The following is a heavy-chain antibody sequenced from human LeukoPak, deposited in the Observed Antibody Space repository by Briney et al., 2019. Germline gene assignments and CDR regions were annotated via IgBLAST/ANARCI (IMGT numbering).Heavy chain of an antibody. Sequence: GRSLRLSCAASGFTFSSYGMHWVRQAPGKGLEWVAIIWSDGSSKYYADSVKGRFTISRDDSKNTVYLQMNSLRADDTAVYYCARVRGRCSGDSCYSDYWGQGTLVTVSS. V-gene: IGHV3-33*01. J-gene: IGHJ4*02. CDR2: IWSDGSSK. CDR3: ARVRGRCSGDSCYSDY. D-gene: IGHD2-15*01. CDR1: GFTFSSYG.